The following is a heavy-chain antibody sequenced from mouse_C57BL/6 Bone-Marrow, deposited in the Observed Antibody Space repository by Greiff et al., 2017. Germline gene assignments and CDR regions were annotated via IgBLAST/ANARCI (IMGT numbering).Heavy chain of an antibody. CDR2: ISYDGSN. Sequence: EVKLMESGPGLVKPSQSLSLTCSVTGYSITSGYYWNWIRQFPGNKLEWMGYISYDGSNNYNPSLKNRISLTRDTTKNQFFLKLNSVTTEDTATYYYAIYLWFAYWGQGTMVTVAA. CDR3: AIYLWFAY. D-gene: IGHD1-3*01. CDR1: GYSITSGYY. V-gene: IGHV3-6*01. J-gene: IGHJ3*01.